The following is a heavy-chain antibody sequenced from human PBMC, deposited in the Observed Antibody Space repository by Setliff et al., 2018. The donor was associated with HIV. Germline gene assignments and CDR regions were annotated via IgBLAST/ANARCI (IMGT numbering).Heavy chain of an antibody. J-gene: IGHJ2*01. CDR3: AKTAVAGYWYFDL. V-gene: IGHV3-30*18. CDR2: ISYDGSRI. CDR1: GFTFRDFA. D-gene: IGHD6-19*01. Sequence: GGSLRLSCVASGFTFRDFAMYWVRQAPGKGLEWLSAISYDGSRIHYADSVKGRFTISRDNSKNTLYLQVNSLRPEDTAVYYCAKTAVAGYWYFDLWGRGTLVTVSS.